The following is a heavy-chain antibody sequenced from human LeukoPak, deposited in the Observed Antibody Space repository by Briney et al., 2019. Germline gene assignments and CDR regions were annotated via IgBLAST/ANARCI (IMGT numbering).Heavy chain of an antibody. CDR2: ISGSGGST. Sequence: HPGGSLRLSCAASGFTFSSYAMSWVRQAPGKGLEWVSAISGSGGSTYYADSVKGRFTISRDNSRKTVFLQMNSLTPEDAATYYCTKDSQGSYDGFWYGTYGMDVWGQGTTVTVSS. V-gene: IGHV3-23*01. CDR1: GFTFSSYA. CDR3: TKDSQGSYDGFWYGTYGMDV. D-gene: IGHD3-16*01. J-gene: IGHJ6*02.